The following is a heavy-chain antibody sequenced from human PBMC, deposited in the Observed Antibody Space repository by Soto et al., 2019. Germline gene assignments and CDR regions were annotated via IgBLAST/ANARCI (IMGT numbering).Heavy chain of an antibody. CDR3: AKATATGGGAFDI. V-gene: IGHV3-23*01. CDR2: ILVGGST. CDR1: GFTCSSYD. Sequence: GGSLRLSCAASGFTCSSYDMSWVRQAPGKGLEWVSTILVGGSTHYPDSVKGRFTISRDNSKNTVFLQMNSLTPGDTAVYYCAKATATGGGAFDICGQGTVVTVSS. J-gene: IGHJ3*02. D-gene: IGHD2-8*02.